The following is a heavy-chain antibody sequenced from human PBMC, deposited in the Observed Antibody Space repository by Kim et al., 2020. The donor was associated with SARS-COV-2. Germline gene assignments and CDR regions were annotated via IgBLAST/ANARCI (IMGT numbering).Heavy chain of an antibody. J-gene: IGHJ6*02. V-gene: IGHV4-59*01. D-gene: IGHD6-13*01. CDR3: ARVWYSSSWYYYGMDV. Sequence: LKSRVTISVDASKNQFSLKLSSVTAADTAVYYCARVWYSSSWYYYGMDVWGQGTTVTVSS.